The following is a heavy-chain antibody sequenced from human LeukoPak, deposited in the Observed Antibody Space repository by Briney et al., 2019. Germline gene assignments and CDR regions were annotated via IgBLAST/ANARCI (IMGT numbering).Heavy chain of an antibody. D-gene: IGHD3-22*01. J-gene: IGHJ4*02. V-gene: IGHV4-39*07. CDR3: ARDYYDSSGYPQYFDY. CDR2: IYCSGST. Sequence: PSETLSLTCTVSGGSISSSSYYWGWIRQPPGKGLEWIGSIYCSGSTYYNPSLKSRVTISVDTSKNQFSLKLSSVTAADTAVYYCARDYYDSSGYPQYFDYWGQGTLVTVSS. CDR1: GGSISSSSYY.